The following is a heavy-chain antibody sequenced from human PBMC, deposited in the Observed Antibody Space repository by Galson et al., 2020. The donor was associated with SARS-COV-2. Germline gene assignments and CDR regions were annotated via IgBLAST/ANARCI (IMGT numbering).Heavy chain of an antibody. CDR3: ARDFGVVIYTYFDY. Sequence: SETLSLTCTVSGGSISSSSYYWGWIRQPPGKGLEWIGSIYYSGSTYYNPSLKSRVTISVDTSKNQFSLKLSSVTAADTAVYYCARDFGVVIYTYFDYWGQGTLVTVSS. CDR2: IYYSGST. J-gene: IGHJ4*02. V-gene: IGHV4-39*01. D-gene: IGHD3-3*01. CDR1: GGSISSSSYY.